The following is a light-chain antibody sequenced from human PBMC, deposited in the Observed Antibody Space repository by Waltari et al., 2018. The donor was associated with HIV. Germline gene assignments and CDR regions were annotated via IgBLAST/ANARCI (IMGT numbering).Light chain of an antibody. Sequence: DIQMTQFQSSLSASVGDRVTITCRASQDIGNSVNWYQQRPAEAPKLLIYDASNLETGVPSSFSGSGSGTYFTFTIASLQPEDVATYFCQQYDNLPITFGQGTRLEIK. J-gene: IGKJ5*01. CDR2: DAS. CDR1: QDIGNS. CDR3: QQYDNLPIT. V-gene: IGKV1-33*01.